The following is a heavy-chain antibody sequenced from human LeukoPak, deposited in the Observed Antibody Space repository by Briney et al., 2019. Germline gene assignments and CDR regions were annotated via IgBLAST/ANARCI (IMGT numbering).Heavy chain of an antibody. CDR1: GFTVSSNY. D-gene: IGHD5-24*01. Sequence: TGGSLRLSCAASGFTVSSNYMSWVRQAPGKGLEWVSVIYSGGSTYYADSVKGRFTISRDNSKNTLYLQMKSLRAEDTAVYYCARCKDAGLLQLDYWGQGTLVTVSS. J-gene: IGHJ4*02. CDR2: IYSGGST. CDR3: ARCKDAGLLQLDY. V-gene: IGHV3-53*01.